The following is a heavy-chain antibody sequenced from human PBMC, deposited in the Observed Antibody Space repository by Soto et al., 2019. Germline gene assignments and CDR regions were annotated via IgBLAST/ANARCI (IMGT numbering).Heavy chain of an antibody. J-gene: IGHJ4*02. CDR2: IFYTGST. Sequence: PSETLSLTCSVSGGTINSGDYFWSWIRQPPGKGLEWIGSIFYTGSTYYSPSLKSRASMSMDTSKYLFSLRLRSLTAADTAVYFCARVKATLYRHYYFDYWGQGTPVTVSS. CDR3: ARVKATLYRHYYFDY. D-gene: IGHD5-12*01. CDR1: GGTINSGDYF. V-gene: IGHV4-30-4*01.